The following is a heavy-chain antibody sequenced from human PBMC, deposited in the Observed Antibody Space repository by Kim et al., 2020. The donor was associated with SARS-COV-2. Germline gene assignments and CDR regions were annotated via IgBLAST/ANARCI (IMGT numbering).Heavy chain of an antibody. Sequence: GGSLRLSCAGSGFTFKNYWMSWVRQAPGKGLEWVASIKQGASEKQYVDSVKGRFTISRDDAMNSLYLQMDSLRAGDTAVYYCARGPDYGLRTDYFDPWGQGTLVSVSS. CDR3: ARGPDYGLRTDYFDP. D-gene: IGHD3-10*01. V-gene: IGHV3-7*03. CDR1: GFTFKNYW. CDR2: IKQGASEK. J-gene: IGHJ5*02.